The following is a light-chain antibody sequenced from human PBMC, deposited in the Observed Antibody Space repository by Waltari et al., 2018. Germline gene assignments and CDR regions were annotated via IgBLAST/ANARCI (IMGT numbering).Light chain of an antibody. Sequence: EILLTQSPGTLSLSPGERATLSCRASQSVTSISLTWYQKKVGQAPRLLIYGTSSRATGIPDRFSGSGSGTEFTLTISRLEPEDFAVYYCQQYDGEVVTFGGGTKVEI. J-gene: IGKJ4*01. V-gene: IGKV3-20*01. CDR2: GTS. CDR3: QQYDGEVVT. CDR1: QSVTSIS.